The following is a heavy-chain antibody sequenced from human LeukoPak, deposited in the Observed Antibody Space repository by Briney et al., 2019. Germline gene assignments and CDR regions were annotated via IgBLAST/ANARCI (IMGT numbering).Heavy chain of an antibody. Sequence: GGSLRLSCAASGFTFSSYEMNWVRQGPGEGEEWVSYISITVSTIYYADSVTRRFTISRDNAKNSLYLQMTSLRAEDTALYYCARAQSRFGEGALVYWGQGTLVTVSS. J-gene: IGHJ4*02. D-gene: IGHD3-10*01. CDR1: GFTFSSYE. CDR3: ARAQSRFGEGALVY. CDR2: ISITVSTI. V-gene: IGHV3-48*03.